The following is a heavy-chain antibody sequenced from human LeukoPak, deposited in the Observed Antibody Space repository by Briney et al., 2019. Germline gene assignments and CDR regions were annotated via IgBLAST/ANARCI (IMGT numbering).Heavy chain of an antibody. Sequence: ASVKVSCKASGYTLTRYYMHWVRQAPGHRLEWLGWITPNSGGTNYAQKFHSRVTLTTDTSITTHYTEVSWLTSDDTAPYYTARADRLDGGPYLIGPWGQGTLVTVSS. D-gene: IGHD2-21*01. V-gene: IGHV1-2*02. J-gene: IGHJ5*02. CDR2: ITPNSGGT. CDR3: ARADRLDGGPYLIGP. CDR1: GYTLTRYY.